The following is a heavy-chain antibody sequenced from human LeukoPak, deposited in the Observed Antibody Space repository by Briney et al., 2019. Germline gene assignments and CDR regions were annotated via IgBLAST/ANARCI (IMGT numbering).Heavy chain of an antibody. CDR3: ARRVSVGEPYDY. D-gene: IGHD3-16*01. Sequence: GGSLRLSCAASGFTFSDYYMSWIRQAPGKGLEWVSYITSGGTNMYYADSVKGRFTISRDNAENLSFLQMNSLRAEDTAVYYCARRVSVGEPYDYWGQGTLVTVSS. V-gene: IGHV3-11*01. CDR2: ITSGGTNM. CDR1: GFTFSDYY. J-gene: IGHJ4*02.